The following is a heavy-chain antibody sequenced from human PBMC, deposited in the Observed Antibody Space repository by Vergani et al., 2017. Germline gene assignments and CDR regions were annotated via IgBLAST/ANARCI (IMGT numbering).Heavy chain of an antibody. Sequence: EVQLVESGGGLVKPGGSLRLSCAASGFTFSSYSMNWVRQAPGKGLEWVSSISSSSSYIYYADSVKGRFTISRDNAKNSLYLQMNSRRAEDTAVYYCARDRGYCSGGSCFDDAFDIWGQGTMVTVSS. CDR1: GFTFSSYS. D-gene: IGHD2-15*01. CDR3: ARDRGYCSGGSCFDDAFDI. J-gene: IGHJ3*02. V-gene: IGHV3-21*01. CDR2: ISSSSSYI.